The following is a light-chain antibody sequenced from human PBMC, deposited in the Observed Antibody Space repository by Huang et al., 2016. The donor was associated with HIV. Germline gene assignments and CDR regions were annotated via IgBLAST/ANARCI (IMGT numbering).Light chain of an antibody. CDR3: QQYYSTPKT. Sequence: DIVMTQSPDSLAVSLGERATINCKSSQSVLYSSNNKNCLAWYHQKPGQPPKLLIYWASTRESGVPDRFSGSGSGTDFTLTISSLQAEDVAVYYCQQYYSTPKTFGQGTKVEI. J-gene: IGKJ1*01. V-gene: IGKV4-1*01. CDR2: WAS. CDR1: QSVLYSSNNKNC.